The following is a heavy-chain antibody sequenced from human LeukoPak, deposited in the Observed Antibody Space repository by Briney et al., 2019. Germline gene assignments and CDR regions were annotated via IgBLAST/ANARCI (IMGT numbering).Heavy chain of an antibody. D-gene: IGHD5-18*01. Sequence: GGSLRLSCAASGFTFSIYAMSWVRQAPGRGPEWVSAISASDLRTYYADSVKGRFTISRDNSKNTLYLQMNGLRAEDTAVYYCAKDRAYSFDYWGQGTLVTVSS. CDR1: GFTFSIYA. J-gene: IGHJ4*02. V-gene: IGHV3-23*01. CDR2: ISASDLRT. CDR3: AKDRAYSFDY.